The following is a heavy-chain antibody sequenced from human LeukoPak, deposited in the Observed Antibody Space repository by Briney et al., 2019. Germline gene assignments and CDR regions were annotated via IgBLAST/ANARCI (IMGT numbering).Heavy chain of an antibody. CDR2: IDPSDSYT. CDR3: ARPVGSWNDAWFDP. CDR1: GYSFTSYW. J-gene: IGHJ5*02. Sequence: TGASLKISCKGSGYSFTSYWISWVRQMPGKGLEWMGRIDPSDSYTNYSPSFQGHVTISADKSISTAYLQWSSLKASDTAMYYCARPVGSWNDAWFDPWGQGTLVAVSS. V-gene: IGHV5-10-1*01. D-gene: IGHD1-1*01.